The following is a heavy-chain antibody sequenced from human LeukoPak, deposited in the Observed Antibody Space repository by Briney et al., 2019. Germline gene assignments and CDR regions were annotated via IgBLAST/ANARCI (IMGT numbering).Heavy chain of an antibody. CDR1: GYTFTGYY. Sequence: ASVKVSCKASGYTFTGYYMHWVRQAPGQGPEWMGWINPNSGGTNYALKFQGRVTMTRDTSISTAYMELSRLRSDDTAVYYCARGGGRDYYDSSGSDAFDIWGQGTMVTVSS. D-gene: IGHD3-22*01. V-gene: IGHV1-2*02. CDR2: INPNSGGT. J-gene: IGHJ3*02. CDR3: ARGGGRDYYDSSGSDAFDI.